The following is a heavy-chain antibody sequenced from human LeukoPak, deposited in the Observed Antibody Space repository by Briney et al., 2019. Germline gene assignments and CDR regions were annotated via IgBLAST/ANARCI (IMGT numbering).Heavy chain of an antibody. CDR2: IYPGDSDT. J-gene: IGHJ4*02. Sequence: GESLKISCKGSGYSFTSYWIGWVRQMPGKGLEWMGIIYPGDSDTRYSSSFQGQVTISADKSISTAYLQWSSLKASDTAMYYCARQRGSDYVWGSYRPVYYFDYWGQGTLVTVSS. CDR1: GYSFTSYW. V-gene: IGHV5-51*01. D-gene: IGHD3-16*02. CDR3: ARQRGSDYVWGSYRPVYYFDY.